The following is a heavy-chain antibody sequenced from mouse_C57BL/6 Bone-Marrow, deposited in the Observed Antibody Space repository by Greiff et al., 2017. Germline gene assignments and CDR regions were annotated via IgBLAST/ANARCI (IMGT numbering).Heavy chain of an antibody. J-gene: IGHJ3*01. D-gene: IGHD2-4*01. CDR2: FDPENGDT. Sequence: VQLQQSGAELVRPGASVKLSCTASGSNIKDDYMHWVKQRPEQGLEWIGWFDPENGDTEYASKFQGKATITADTSSNTAYLQLSSLTSEDTAVYYCTTWDYDGFAYWGQGTLVTVSA. CDR1: GSNIKDDY. CDR3: TTWDYDGFAY. V-gene: IGHV14-4*01.